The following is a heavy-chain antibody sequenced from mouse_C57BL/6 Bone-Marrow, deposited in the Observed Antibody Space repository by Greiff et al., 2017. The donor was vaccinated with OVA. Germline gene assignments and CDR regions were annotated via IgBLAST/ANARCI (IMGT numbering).Heavy chain of an antibody. J-gene: IGHJ2*01. CDR3: AREGYSNYGFDY. D-gene: IGHD2-5*01. V-gene: IGHV1-82*01. CDR1: GYAFSSSW. Sequence: QVQLQQPGAELVKPGASVKISCKASGYAFSSSWMNWVKQRPGKGLEWIGRIYPGDGDTNYNGKFKGKATLTADKSSSTAYMQLSSLTSEDSAVYFCAREGYSNYGFDYWGQGTTLTVSS. CDR2: IYPGDGDT.